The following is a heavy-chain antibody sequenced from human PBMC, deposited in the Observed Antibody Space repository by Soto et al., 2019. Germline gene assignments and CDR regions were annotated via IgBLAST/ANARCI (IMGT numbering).Heavy chain of an antibody. J-gene: IGHJ5*02. CDR2: ISSYNGNT. V-gene: IGHV1-18*04. Sequence: ASVKVSCKASGYTFTTYGISWVRQAPGQGLEWMGWISSYNGNTNYAQRVRGRVTMTTDTSTSTTYMELRSLRSDDTAVYYCARSPRYCSSSICFAGVTWFDPWGQGTLVTVSS. D-gene: IGHD2-2*01. CDR1: GYTFTTYG. CDR3: ARSPRYCSSSICFAGVTWFDP.